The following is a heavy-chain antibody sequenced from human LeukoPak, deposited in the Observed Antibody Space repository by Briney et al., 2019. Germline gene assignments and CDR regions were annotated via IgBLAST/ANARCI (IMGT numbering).Heavy chain of an antibody. D-gene: IGHD3-9*01. CDR1: GYTYTSYG. CDR3: SRAFTHQFIFLGPQHDGFDS. CDR2: ISAYNGNT. V-gene: IGHV1-18*01. J-gene: IGHJ3*02. Sequence: GASVKVSCKASGYTYTSYGISWVRQAPGQGLEWMGWISAYNGNTNYAQKLQGRVTMTTETSTSAAYWELRSLRSDDTAVYYCSRAFTHQFIFLGPQHDGFDSWGQGAMCTVSS.